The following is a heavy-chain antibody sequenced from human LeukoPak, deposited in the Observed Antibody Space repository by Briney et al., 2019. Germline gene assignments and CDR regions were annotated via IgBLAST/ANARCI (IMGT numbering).Heavy chain of an antibody. CDR2: ISGRSGST. CDR3: AKAGNYYGSGSGHKQFLFDS. V-gene: IGHV3-23*01. J-gene: IGHJ4*02. CDR1: GFTFSDYG. D-gene: IGHD3-10*01. Sequence: GGSLRLSCAASGFTFSDYGMSWVRQAPGRGLEWVSAISGRSGSTYYADSVKGRFTISRDNSKNTLYLQMNTLRAEDTAVYYCAKAGNYYGSGSGHKQFLFDSWGQGTLVTVSS.